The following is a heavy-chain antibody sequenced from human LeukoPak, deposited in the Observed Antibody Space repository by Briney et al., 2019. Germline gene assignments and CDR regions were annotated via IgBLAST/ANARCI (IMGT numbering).Heavy chain of an antibody. Sequence: RGSLRLSCAASGFTFSSYAMHWVRQAPGKGLEWVAVISYDGSNKYYADSVKGRFTISRDNSKNTLYLQMNSLRAEDTAVYYCARERKATTNYYYYYGMDVWGQGTTVTVSS. CDR2: ISYDGSNK. V-gene: IGHV3-30-3*01. J-gene: IGHJ6*02. CDR1: GFTFSSYA. D-gene: IGHD5-12*01. CDR3: ARERKATTNYYYYYGMDV.